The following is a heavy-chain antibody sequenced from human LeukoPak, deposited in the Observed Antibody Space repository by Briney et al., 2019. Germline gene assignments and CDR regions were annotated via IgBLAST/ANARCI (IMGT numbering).Heavy chain of an antibody. CDR1: DGSFSGYY. Sequence: SETLSLTCAVYDGSFSGYYWSWIRQPPGKGLEWIGEINHSGSTNYNPSLKSRVTISVDTSKNQFSLNLSSVTAADTAVYYCARRVVDGDWLPRPYYYMDVWDKGTTVTVSS. V-gene: IGHV4-34*01. J-gene: IGHJ6*03. D-gene: IGHD3-9*01. CDR2: INHSGST. CDR3: ARRVVDGDWLPRPYYYMDV.